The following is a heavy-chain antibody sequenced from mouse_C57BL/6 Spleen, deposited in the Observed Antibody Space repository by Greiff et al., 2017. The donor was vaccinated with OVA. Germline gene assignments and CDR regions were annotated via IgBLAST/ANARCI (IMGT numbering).Heavy chain of an antibody. V-gene: IGHV5-2*01. Sequence: EVKLMESGGGLVQPGESLKLSCESNEYEFPSHDMSWVRKTPEKRLELVAAINSDGGSTYYPDTMERRFIISRDNTKKTLYLQMSSLRSEDTALYYCARQGLRGDWYVDVWGTGTTVTVSS. J-gene: IGHJ1*03. D-gene: IGHD3-1*01. CDR2: INSDGGST. CDR1: EYEFPSHD. CDR3: ARQGLRGDWYVDV.